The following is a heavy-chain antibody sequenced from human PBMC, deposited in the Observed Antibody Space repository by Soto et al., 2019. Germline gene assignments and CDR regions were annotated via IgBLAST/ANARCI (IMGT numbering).Heavy chain of an antibody. CDR3: ARSPPVWGGEQLVLDY. D-gene: IGHD6-13*01. CDR2: INSDGSTT. Sequence: EVQLVESGGGLVQPGGSLRLSCAASGFTFSSFWMHWVRQAPGKGLVWVSRINSDGSTTSYADSVKGRFTISRDNAKNTLYLQMNSLRAEDTAVYYCARSPPVWGGEQLVLDYWGQGTLVTVSS. J-gene: IGHJ4*02. CDR1: GFTFSSFW. V-gene: IGHV3-74*01.